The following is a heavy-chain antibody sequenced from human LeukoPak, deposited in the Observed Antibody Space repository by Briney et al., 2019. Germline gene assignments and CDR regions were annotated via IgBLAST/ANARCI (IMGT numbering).Heavy chain of an antibody. CDR3: ARHYYHSSGHGGY. J-gene: IGHJ4*02. Sequence: GGSLRLSCAASGFTFSDYYMSWIRQAPGKGLEWLSYISSSGRAIYYADSVKGRFTISRDNAKNSLYLQMNSLRVEDTAVYYCARHYYHSSGHGGYWGQGTLVTVSS. CDR2: ISSSGRAI. V-gene: IGHV3-11*01. CDR1: GFTFSDYY. D-gene: IGHD3-22*01.